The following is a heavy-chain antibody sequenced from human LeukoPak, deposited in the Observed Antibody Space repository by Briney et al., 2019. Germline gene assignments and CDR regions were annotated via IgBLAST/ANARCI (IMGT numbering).Heavy chain of an antibody. D-gene: IGHD2-15*01. CDR3: ARRYCSGGSCYVPYFDY. V-gene: IGHV4-4*02. CDR2: IYHSGST. J-gene: IGHJ4*02. CDR1: GGSISSSNW. Sequence: SETLSLTCAVSGGSISSSNWWSWVRQPPGKGLEWIGEIYHSGSTNYNPSLKSRVTISVDKSKNQFSLKLSSVTAADTAVYYCARRYCSGGSCYVPYFDYWGQGTLDTVSS.